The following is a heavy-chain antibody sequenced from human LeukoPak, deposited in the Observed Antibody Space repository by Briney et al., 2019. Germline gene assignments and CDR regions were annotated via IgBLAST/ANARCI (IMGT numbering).Heavy chain of an antibody. D-gene: IGHD1-26*01. CDR1: GYTFTGYY. CDR3: AREDGSYYDAFDI. Sequence: SVKVSCKASGYTFTGYYIHWVRQAPGQGLEWMGGIIPIFGTANYAQKFQGRVTITADKSTSTAYMELSSLRSEDTAVYYCAREDGSYYDAFDIWGQGTMVTVSS. CDR2: IIPIFGTA. V-gene: IGHV1-69*06. J-gene: IGHJ3*02.